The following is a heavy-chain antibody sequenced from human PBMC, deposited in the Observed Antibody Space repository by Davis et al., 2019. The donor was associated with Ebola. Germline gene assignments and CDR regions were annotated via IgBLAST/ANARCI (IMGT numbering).Heavy chain of an antibody. CDR2: IYPGDSHT. D-gene: IGHD3-3*01. CDR1: GYTFTNYW. CDR3: ARPFSYDFWSGYFQPNWFYP. Sequence: KVSCKASGYTFTNYWIGWVRQMPGKGLELMGIIYPGDSHTSYSPSFQGQVTISADKSISTAYLQWSSLKASDTAMYYCARPFSYDFWSGYFQPNWFYPWGQGTLVTVSP. J-gene: IGHJ5*02. V-gene: IGHV5-51*01.